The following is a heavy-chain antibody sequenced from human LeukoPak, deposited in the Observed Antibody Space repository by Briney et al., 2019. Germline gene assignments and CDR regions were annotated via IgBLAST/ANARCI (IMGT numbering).Heavy chain of an antibody. CDR2: IYSGGST. Sequence: GGSLRLSCAASGLTVSSNYMSWVRQAPGKGLEWVSVIYSGGSTYYADSVKGRFTISRDNSKNTLYLQMNSLRAKDTAVYYCVRLRDWFDPWGQGALVTVSS. CDR1: GLTVSSNY. CDR3: VRLRDWFDP. V-gene: IGHV3-66*01. J-gene: IGHJ5*02.